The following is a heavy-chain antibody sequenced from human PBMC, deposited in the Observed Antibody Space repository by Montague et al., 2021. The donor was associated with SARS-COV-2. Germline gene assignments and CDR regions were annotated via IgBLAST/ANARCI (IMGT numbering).Heavy chain of an antibody. CDR2: IYYSGST. Sequence: SETLSLTCTVSGGSLSSYYWSWIRQPAGKGLEWIGYIYYSGSTNXNPSLKSRVTISVDTSKNQFSLNLSSVTAADTAVYYCAGHVSGSLTHFHHWGQGSLVTVSS. D-gene: IGHD1-26*01. CDR1: GGSLSSYY. J-gene: IGHJ1*01. V-gene: IGHV4-59*08. CDR3: AGHVSGSLTHFHH.